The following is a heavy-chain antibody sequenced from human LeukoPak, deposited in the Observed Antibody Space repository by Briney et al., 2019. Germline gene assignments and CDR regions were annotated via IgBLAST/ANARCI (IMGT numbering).Heavy chain of an antibody. CDR2: ISSSSTYT. CDR3: ARVGYDRGGYYYAFDY. V-gene: IGHV3-11*06. D-gene: IGHD3-22*01. CDR1: GFTFSDYY. Sequence: GGSLRLSCAASGFTFSDYYTSWIRPAPGKGLEWVSYISSSSTYTNYADSVKGRFTVSRDNAKNSLYLQMNSLRAEDTAVYYCARVGYDRGGYYYAFDYWGQGTLVTVSS. J-gene: IGHJ4*02.